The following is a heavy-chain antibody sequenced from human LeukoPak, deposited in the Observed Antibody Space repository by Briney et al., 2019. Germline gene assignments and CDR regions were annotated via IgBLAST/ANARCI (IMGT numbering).Heavy chain of an antibody. V-gene: IGHV4-34*01. CDR3: ASIGFDY. D-gene: IGHD2-21*01. CDR1: GGSISSYY. J-gene: IGHJ4*02. CDR2: INHSGST. Sequence: SETLSLTCTVSGGSISSYYWSWIRQPPGKGLEWIGEINHSGSTNYNPSLKSRVTISVDTSKNQFSLKLSSVTAADTAVYYCASIGFDYWGQGTLVTVSS.